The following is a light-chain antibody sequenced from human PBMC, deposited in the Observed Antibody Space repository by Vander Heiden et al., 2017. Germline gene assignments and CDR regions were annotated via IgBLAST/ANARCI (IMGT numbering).Light chain of an antibody. CDR1: TGAVTSGYY. J-gene: IGLJ2*01. CDR3: LLDYGGDGGV. V-gene: IGLV7-43*01. Sequence: QTVVTQEPSLTVSPGGPVTLTCASSTGAVTSGYYPNWFQQNPGHAPRALFYSTSNKPSGTPARFSGSPLGGKAALTLSGVQPEDEAEYYCLLDYGGDGGVFGGGTKLTVL. CDR2: STS.